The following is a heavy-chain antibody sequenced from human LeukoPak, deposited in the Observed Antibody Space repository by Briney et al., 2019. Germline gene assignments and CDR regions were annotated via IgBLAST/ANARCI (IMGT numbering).Heavy chain of an antibody. J-gene: IGHJ4*02. V-gene: IGHV3-21*01. Sequence: PGGSLRLSCAASGFTFSSYAMNWVRQAPGKGLEWVSSISSDSSYIYYADAVQGRFTVSRDNAKYSLYLQMNSLRAEDTAVYYCVRGSYGAYDYWGQGSLVTVSS. D-gene: IGHD4-17*01. CDR2: ISSDSSYI. CDR1: GFTFSSYA. CDR3: VRGSYGAYDY.